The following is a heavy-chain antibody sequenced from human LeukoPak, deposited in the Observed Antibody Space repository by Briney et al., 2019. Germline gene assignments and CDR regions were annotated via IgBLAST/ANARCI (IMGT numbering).Heavy chain of an antibody. CDR3: ARERIAVAGTTYYYYYGMDV. D-gene: IGHD6-19*01. Sequence: ASVTVPCKASGYTFTGYYMHWVRQSPGQGLEWMGWINPNSGGTNYAQKLQGWVTMTRDTSISTAYMELSRLRSDDTAVYYCARERIAVAGTTYYYYYGMDVWGQGTTVTVSS. CDR1: GYTFTGYY. V-gene: IGHV1-2*04. CDR2: INPNSGGT. J-gene: IGHJ6*02.